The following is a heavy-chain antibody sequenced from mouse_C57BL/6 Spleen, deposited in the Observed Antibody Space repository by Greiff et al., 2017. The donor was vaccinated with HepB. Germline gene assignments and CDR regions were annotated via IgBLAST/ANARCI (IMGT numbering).Heavy chain of an antibody. CDR2: INYDGSST. CDR1: GFTFSDYY. J-gene: IGHJ3*01. D-gene: IGHD3-2*02. CDR3: ARATAQATAWFAY. Sequence: EVKLVESEGGLVQPGSSMKLSCTASGFTFSDYYMAWVRQVPEKGLEWVANINYDGSSTYYLDSLKSRFIISRDNAKNILYLQMSSLKSEDTATYYCARATAQATAWFAYWGQGTLVTVSA. V-gene: IGHV5-16*01.